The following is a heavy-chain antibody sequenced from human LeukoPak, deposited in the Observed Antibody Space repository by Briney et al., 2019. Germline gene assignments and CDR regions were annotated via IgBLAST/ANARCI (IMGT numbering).Heavy chain of an antibody. CDR2: ISRSSTYI. Sequence: PGGSLRLSCAASGFTFNSYSMNWVRQAPGKGLEWLSSISRSSTYIYYVDSVEGRFTSSRDNAKSSLFLQMNSLRAEDTAVYYCARESMAVGASYFDYWGQGTLVGGSS. CDR3: ARESMAVGASYFDY. CDR1: GFTFNSYS. V-gene: IGHV3-21*01. J-gene: IGHJ4*02. D-gene: IGHD2-15*01.